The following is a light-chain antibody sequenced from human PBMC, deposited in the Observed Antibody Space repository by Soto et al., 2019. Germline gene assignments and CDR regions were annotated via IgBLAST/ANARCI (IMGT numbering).Light chain of an antibody. J-gene: IGLJ1*01. CDR1: SSDVGGYNY. V-gene: IGLV2-11*01. CDR3: CSYAGSNTYV. CDR2: DVS. Sequence: QSVLTQPRSVSGSPGQSVAISCTGTSSDVGGYNYVSWYQQHPGKAPKLMIYDVSKRPSGVPDRFSGSKSGNTASLTISGLQAEDEADYYCCSYAGSNTYVFGTGTKSPS.